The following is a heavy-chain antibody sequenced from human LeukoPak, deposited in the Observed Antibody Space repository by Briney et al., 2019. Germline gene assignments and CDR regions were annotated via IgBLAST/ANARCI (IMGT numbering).Heavy chain of an antibody. J-gene: IGHJ5*02. CDR3: ARVSRWGTIFGVVGQNWFDP. CDR1: GYSISRGYY. D-gene: IGHD3-3*01. V-gene: IGHV4-38-2*02. CDR2: IYHSGST. Sequence: IPSETLSLTCTVSGYSISRGYYWGWIRQPPGKGLEWIGSIYHSGSTYYNPSLKSRVTISVDTSKNQFSLKLSSVTAADTAVYYCARVSRWGTIFGVVGQNWFDPWGQGTLVTVSS.